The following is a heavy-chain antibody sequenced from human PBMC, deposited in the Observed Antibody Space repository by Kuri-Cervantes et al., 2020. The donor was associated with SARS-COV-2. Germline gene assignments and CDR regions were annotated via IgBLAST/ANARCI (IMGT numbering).Heavy chain of an antibody. CDR2: TRYDGNNQ. CDR1: GFTFKTYG. D-gene: IGHD6-6*01. CDR3: AKDYYSSSSNYFDY. Sequence: GESLKISCAASGFTFKTYGMHWVRQAPGKGLEWVAFTRYDGNNQYYGDSVKGRFSISRDNSKNTLYLHMNSLRAEDTAVYYCAKDYYSSSSNYFDYWGQGTLVTVSS. V-gene: IGHV3-30*02. J-gene: IGHJ4*02.